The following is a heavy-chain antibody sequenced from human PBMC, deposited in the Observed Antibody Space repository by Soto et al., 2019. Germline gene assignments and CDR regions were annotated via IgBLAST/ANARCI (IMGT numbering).Heavy chain of an antibody. V-gene: IGHV1-69*12. CDR1: GGTFSSSA. CDR3: AGDKDRQQLGGNYYYIMDV. CDR2: IMPIFRTA. Sequence: QVQLVQSGAEVKKPGSSLKVSCKASGGTFSSSAFSWVRQAPGQGLEWMGGIMPIFRTADYAQKFQGRVTITADESTSTAHMELSSLRSEDTGVYYCAGDKDRQQLGGNYYYIMDVWGQGTTVTVSS. J-gene: IGHJ6*02. D-gene: IGHD3-3*02.